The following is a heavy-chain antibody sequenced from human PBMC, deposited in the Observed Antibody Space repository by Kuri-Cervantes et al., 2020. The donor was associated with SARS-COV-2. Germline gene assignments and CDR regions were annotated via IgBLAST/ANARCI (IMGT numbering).Heavy chain of an antibody. J-gene: IGHJ4*02. CDR3: ARVLDCSSTSCAGFDY. V-gene: IGHV4-39*07. D-gene: IGHD2-2*01. CDR2: IYYSGST. Sequence: SETLSLTCTISGGSISSDTYYWVWIRQPPGKGLEWIGSIYYSGSTYYNPSLKSRVTVSVDTSKNQFSLKLSSVTAADTAVYYCARVLDCSSTSCAGFDYWGQGTLVTVSS. CDR1: GGSISSDTYY.